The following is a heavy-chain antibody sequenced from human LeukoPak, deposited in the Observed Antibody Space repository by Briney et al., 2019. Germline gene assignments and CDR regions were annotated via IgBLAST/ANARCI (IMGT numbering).Heavy chain of an antibody. J-gene: IGHJ4*02. Sequence: SETLSLTCTVPGGSISSYYWSWIRQPPGKGLEWIGYIYYSGSTNYNPSLKSRVTISVDTSKNQFSLKLSSVTAADTAVYYCARVGSGYLFDYWGQGTLVTVSS. V-gene: IGHV4-59*01. CDR3: ARVGSGYLFDY. CDR2: IYYSGST. D-gene: IGHD1-1*01. CDR1: GGSISSYY.